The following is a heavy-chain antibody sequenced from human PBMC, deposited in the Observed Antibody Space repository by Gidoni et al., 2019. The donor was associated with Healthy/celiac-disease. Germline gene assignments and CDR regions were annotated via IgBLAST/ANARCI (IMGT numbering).Heavy chain of an antibody. D-gene: IGHD2-15*01. V-gene: IGHV1-69*01. CDR3: ARPPRPPIHPYCSGGSCYYYYYGMDV. Sequence: QVQLVQSGAEVKKPGSSVKVSCKASGGTFSSYAISWVRQTPGQGLEWMGGIIPIFGTANYAQKFQGRVTITADESTSTAYMELSSLRSEDTAVYYCARPPRPPIHPYCSGGSCYYYYYGMDVWGQGTTVTVSS. CDR1: GGTFSSYA. CDR2: IIPIFGTA. J-gene: IGHJ6*02.